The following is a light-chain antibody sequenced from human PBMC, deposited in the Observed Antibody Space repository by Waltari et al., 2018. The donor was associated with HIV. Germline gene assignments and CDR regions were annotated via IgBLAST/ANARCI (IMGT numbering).Light chain of an antibody. CDR2: GAS. V-gene: IGKV3-20*01. Sequence: IVLTQSPSHLSLSPGERATLSCRASQSVSSSYLAWYQQKPGQAPRLLIYGASSRATGIPDRFSGSGSGTDFTLTISRLEPEDFAVYYCQQYASSFTFGPGTKVDIK. J-gene: IGKJ3*01. CDR3: QQYASSFT. CDR1: QSVSSSY.